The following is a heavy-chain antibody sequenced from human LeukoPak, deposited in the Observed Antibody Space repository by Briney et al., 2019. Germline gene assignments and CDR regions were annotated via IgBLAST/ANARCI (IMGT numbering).Heavy chain of an antibody. J-gene: IGHJ3*02. Sequence: GGSLRLSCAASGFTFSNYWMHWVRQAPGKGLEWVSAISGSGGSTYYADSVKGRFTISRDNSKNTLYLQMNSLRAEDTAVYYCAKNTGYGGKVDAFDIWGQGTMVTVSS. CDR1: GFTFSNYW. CDR2: ISGSGGST. CDR3: AKNTGYGGKVDAFDI. V-gene: IGHV3-23*01. D-gene: IGHD4-23*01.